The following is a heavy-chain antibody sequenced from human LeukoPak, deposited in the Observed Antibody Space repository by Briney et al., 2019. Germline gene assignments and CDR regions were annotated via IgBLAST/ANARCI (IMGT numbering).Heavy chain of an antibody. CDR3: ARGRSTGYPYYFEY. V-gene: IGHV1-8*03. CDR2: MNPNSGST. CDR1: GYTFTSDD. Sequence: ASVKVSCKASGYTFTSDDINWVRQATGQGLEWMGWMNPNSGSTGYAQKFQGRVTITRNTSISTAYMELSGLRSEDTAVYYCARGRSTGYPYYFEYWGQGTLVTVSS. J-gene: IGHJ4*02. D-gene: IGHD5-12*01.